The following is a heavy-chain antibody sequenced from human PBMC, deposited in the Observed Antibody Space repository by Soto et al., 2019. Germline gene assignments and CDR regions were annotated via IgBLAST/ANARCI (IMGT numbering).Heavy chain of an antibody. J-gene: IGHJ4*02. CDR1: GFTFNAYA. Sequence: EVQLLESGGDLVQPGGSLRLSCAASGFTFNAYAMPWVRQSPGKGREWVSTISGSGDSTFYADSVKGRFTISRDNSMNTVHLPMNSLRTEDTAVYYCGKGQTRSAYWGQGTLVTVSS. D-gene: IGHD3-10*01. CDR2: ISGSGDST. V-gene: IGHV3-23*01. CDR3: GKGQTRSAY.